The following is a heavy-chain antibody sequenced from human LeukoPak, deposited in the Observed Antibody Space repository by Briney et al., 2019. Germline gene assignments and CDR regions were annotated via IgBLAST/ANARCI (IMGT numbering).Heavy chain of an antibody. J-gene: IGHJ3*02. CDR3: ARSMTTVVTSAAFDI. V-gene: IGHV4-39*07. CDR2: ICYSWNT. Sequence: SETLSLTCTVSGGSISSSSYYWGWIRQPPGKGLEWIGSICYSWNTYYNQSLQSRVTLSVDTSKHQYSLKLSSVTAADTAVYYCARSMTTVVTSAAFDIWGQGTMVTVSS. CDR1: GGSISSSSYY. D-gene: IGHD4-23*01.